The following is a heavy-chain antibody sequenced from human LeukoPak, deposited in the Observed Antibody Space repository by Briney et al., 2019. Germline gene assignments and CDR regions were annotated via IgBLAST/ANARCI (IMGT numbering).Heavy chain of an antibody. CDR2: MYYSGTT. Sequence: PSGTLSLTCTVSGGSISSGSYYWGWIRQPPGKGLEWIVSMYYSGTTFYSPSLKSRVTISVDTSKNQLSLKLGSVTAADTAVYYCARHPPRDGSAFDYWGQGTLVTVSS. CDR1: GGSISSGSYY. J-gene: IGHJ4*02. CDR3: ARHPPRDGSAFDY. V-gene: IGHV4-39*01.